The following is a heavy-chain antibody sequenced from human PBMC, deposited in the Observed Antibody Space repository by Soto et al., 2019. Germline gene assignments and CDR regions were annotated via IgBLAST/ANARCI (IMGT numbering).Heavy chain of an antibody. V-gene: IGHV3-66*01. J-gene: IGHJ4*02. CDR3: ARIVAAVPGHYYFDY. CDR2: IPSGGST. D-gene: IGHD6-19*01. Sequence: EVQLVESGGGLVQPGGSLRLSCEASGITVSSNFMTWVRQAPGKGLEWVSVIPSGGSTYSAISVKGRITISRDNSKNTVYLQMNSLRLADTAVYYCARIVAAVPGHYYFDYWGQGTLVTVSS. CDR1: GITVSSNF.